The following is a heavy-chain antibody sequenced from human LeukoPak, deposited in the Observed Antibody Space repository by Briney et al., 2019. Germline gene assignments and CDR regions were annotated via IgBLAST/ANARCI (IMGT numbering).Heavy chain of an antibody. Sequence: SETLSLTCAVYGGSFSGYYWGWIRQPPGKGLEWTGSIFQSGHTYYSPSLKSRVTISVGTSNNRFSLSLSAVTAADTAIYYCARDTRTAQGFDYWGQGTLVTVSS. J-gene: IGHJ4*02. D-gene: IGHD2-15*01. V-gene: IGHV4-34*12. CDR1: GGSFSGYY. CDR2: IFQSGHT. CDR3: ARDTRTAQGFDY.